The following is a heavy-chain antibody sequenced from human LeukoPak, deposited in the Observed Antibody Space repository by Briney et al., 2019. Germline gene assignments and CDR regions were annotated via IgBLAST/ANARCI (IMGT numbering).Heavy chain of an antibody. J-gene: IGHJ4*02. Sequence: ASVKVSCKASGYTFTGYHIHWVRQAPGQGLEWMGWINPDSGGTNFPQNFQGRVTMTRDTSISTAYMEISWLRSDHTAVYYCARDLTGDPAAYFDFWGQGTLVTVSS. CDR1: GYTFTGYH. D-gene: IGHD3-9*01. V-gene: IGHV1-2*02. CDR2: INPDSGGT. CDR3: ARDLTGDPAAYFDF.